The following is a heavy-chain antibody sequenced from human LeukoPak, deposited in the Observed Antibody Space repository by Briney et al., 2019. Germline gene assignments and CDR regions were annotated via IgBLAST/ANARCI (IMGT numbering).Heavy chain of an antibody. CDR2: ISGTSAYI. Sequence: GGSLRLSCAASGFTFSSYGMNWVRQAPGKGLQWVSSISGTSAYIYYADSVRGRFTISRDNAKNSLYLQMNSLRAEDTAVYYCARKLTGSFDIWGQGTMVTVSS. V-gene: IGHV3-21*01. D-gene: IGHD7-27*01. CDR1: GFTFSSYG. CDR3: ARKLTGSFDI. J-gene: IGHJ3*02.